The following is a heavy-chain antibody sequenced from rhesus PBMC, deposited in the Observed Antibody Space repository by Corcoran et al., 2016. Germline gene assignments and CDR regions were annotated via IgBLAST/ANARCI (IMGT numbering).Heavy chain of an antibody. V-gene: IGHV4-143*01. J-gene: IGHJ4*01. CDR1: GGSISGYYY. D-gene: IGHD1-44*01. CDR2: NYGNSTHT. Sequence: QVQLQESGPGLVKPSETLSLTCTVSGGSISGYYYWNWIRQPPGKGLEWIGGNYGNSTHTYYNPSLKSRVTISKDTSKHQFSLKLNSVTAADTAVYYCARRSGNYHDYWGQGVLVTVSS. CDR3: ARRSGNYHDY.